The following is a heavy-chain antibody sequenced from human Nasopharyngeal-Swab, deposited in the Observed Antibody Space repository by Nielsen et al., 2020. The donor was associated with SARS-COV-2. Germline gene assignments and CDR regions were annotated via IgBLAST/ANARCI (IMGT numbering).Heavy chain of an antibody. D-gene: IGHD3-9*01. CDR3: ARDRRNLILTGFYDY. CDR1: GFTFSSYS. J-gene: IGHJ4*02. CDR2: ISSSSSYI. V-gene: IGHV3-21*01. Sequence: ETLSLTCAASGFTFSSYSMNWVRQAPGKGLEWVSSISSSSSYIYYADSVKGRFTISRDNAKNSLYLQMNSLRAEDTAVYYCARDRRNLILTGFYDYWGQGTLVTVSS.